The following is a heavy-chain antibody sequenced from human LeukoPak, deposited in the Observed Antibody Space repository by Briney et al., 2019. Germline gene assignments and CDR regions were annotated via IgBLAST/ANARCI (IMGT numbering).Heavy chain of an antibody. J-gene: IGHJ4*02. Sequence: GGSLRLSCTASHFTFTTYWMSWVRQAPGKGLEWVANIKPDGSEKYYVDSVKGRFTISRDNAKNSLYLQMNNLRAEDTAMYYCAREGLYSGYEWYWGQGTLVTVSS. V-gene: IGHV3-7*01. CDR3: AREGLYSGYEWY. D-gene: IGHD5-12*01. CDR1: HFTFTTYW. CDR2: IKPDGSEK.